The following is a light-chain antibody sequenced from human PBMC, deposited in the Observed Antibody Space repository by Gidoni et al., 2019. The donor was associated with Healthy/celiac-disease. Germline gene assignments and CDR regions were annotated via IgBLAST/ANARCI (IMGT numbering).Light chain of an antibody. CDR1: QSVSSK. J-gene: IGKJ4*01. Sequence: EIVMTQSPAPLSVSPGERATLSCRASQSVSSKLAWYQKKHGQAPRLLIYGASTRATGITARSSGSGWGAECTLTIRSVQSEDFAVYYCQQYNNWPCTFGGGTKVEIK. V-gene: IGKV3-15*01. CDR2: GAS. CDR3: QQYNNWPCT.